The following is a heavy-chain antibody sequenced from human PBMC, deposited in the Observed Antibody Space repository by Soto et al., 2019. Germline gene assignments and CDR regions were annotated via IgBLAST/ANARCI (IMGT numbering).Heavy chain of an antibody. J-gene: IGHJ3*02. V-gene: IGHV4-39*01. Sequence: QLQLQESGPGLVKPSETLSLPCTVSGGSINSSSHYWVWIRQPPGQGLEWIGNIYYSGSTYFNPSLKSRVTIAVDTSKNRFSLKLSSVTAADTAVYYCARHGAPLRMNPFDIWGQGTMVTVSS. CDR2: IYYSGST. CDR3: ARHGAPLRMNPFDI. D-gene: IGHD2-8*01. CDR1: GGSINSSSHY.